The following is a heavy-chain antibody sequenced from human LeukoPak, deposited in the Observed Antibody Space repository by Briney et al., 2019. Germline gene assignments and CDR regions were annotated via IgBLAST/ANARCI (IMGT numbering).Heavy chain of an antibody. V-gene: IGHV1-2*02. CDR3: AYTQGAVAGTIGMDV. Sequence: ASVKVSCKASGYTFTGYCMHWVRQAPGQGLEWMGWINPNSGGTNYAQKFQGRVTMTRDTSISTAYMELSRLRSDDTAVYYCAYTQGAVAGTIGMDVWGQGTTVTVSS. CDR1: GYTFTGYC. J-gene: IGHJ6*02. D-gene: IGHD6-19*01. CDR2: INPNSGGT.